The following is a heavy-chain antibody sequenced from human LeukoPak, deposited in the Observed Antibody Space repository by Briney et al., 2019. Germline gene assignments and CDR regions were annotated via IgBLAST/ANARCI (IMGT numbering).Heavy chain of an antibody. D-gene: IGHD3-10*01. CDR2: IRYDGSNK. Sequence: GGSLRLSCAASGLSFSSYGMHWVRQAPGKGLEWVAFIRYDGSNKYYADSVKGRFTISRDNSKNTLYLQMNNLRPEDTAVYYCAVGTGFAEYFQYWGQGTLVTVSS. CDR1: GLSFSSYG. J-gene: IGHJ1*01. CDR3: AVGTGFAEYFQY. V-gene: IGHV3-30*02.